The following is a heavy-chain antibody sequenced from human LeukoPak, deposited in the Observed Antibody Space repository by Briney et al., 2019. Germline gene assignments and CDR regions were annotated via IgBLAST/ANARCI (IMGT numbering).Heavy chain of an antibody. Sequence: PSETLSLTCTVSGGSISSYYWSWIRQPPGKGLEWIGYIYYSGSTNYNPSLKSRVTISVDTSKNQFSLKLSSVTAADTAVYYCARGGSIQDWFDPWGQGTLVTVSS. D-gene: IGHD2-21*01. CDR1: GGSISSYY. CDR3: ARGGSIQDWFDP. J-gene: IGHJ5*02. CDR2: IYYSGST. V-gene: IGHV4-59*01.